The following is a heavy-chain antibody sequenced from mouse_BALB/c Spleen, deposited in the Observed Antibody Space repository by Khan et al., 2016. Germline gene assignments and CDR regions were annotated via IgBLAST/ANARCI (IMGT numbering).Heavy chain of an antibody. CDR2: ISYSGST. D-gene: IGHD1-1*01. CDR3: ARGDYGSSAWFAY. Sequence: EVQLQESGPGLVKPSQSLSLTCTVTGYSITSDYAWNWIRQFPGNKLEWMGYISYSGSTSYNPSLKSRISITRDTSKNQFFLQLNSVTTEDTAIYYCARGDYGSSAWFAYWGQGTLVTVSA. CDR1: GYSITSDYA. J-gene: IGHJ3*01. V-gene: IGHV3-2*02.